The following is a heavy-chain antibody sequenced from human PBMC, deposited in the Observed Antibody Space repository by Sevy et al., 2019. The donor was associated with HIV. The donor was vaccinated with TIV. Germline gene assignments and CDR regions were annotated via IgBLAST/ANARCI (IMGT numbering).Heavy chain of an antibody. Sequence: GGSLRLSCEASGFSFSDYWMTWVRQAPGKGLEWVANMRQDGRETYYVDSVKGRFTVSRDNAKSSMWLQMNSLRAEDTAVYYCARGIFGSGSRLGLGYWGQGTLVTVSS. CDR3: ARGIFGSGSRLGLGY. CDR1: GFSFSDYW. V-gene: IGHV3-7*03. CDR2: MRQDGRET. D-gene: IGHD3-10*01. J-gene: IGHJ4*02.